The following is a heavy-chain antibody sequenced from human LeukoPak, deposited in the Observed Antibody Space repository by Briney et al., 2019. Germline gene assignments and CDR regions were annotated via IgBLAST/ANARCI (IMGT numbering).Heavy chain of an antibody. CDR3: ARWSRPVARFDY. J-gene: IGHJ4*02. V-gene: IGHV4-39*01. D-gene: IGHD6-19*01. CDR1: SSYF. CDR2: IYYSEST. Sequence: SSYFWVHWVPPPPGKGLEWIGNIYYSESTYYNPSLKSRVTISVDTSKNQFSLNLGSVTAADTAVYYCARWSRPVARFDYWGQGTLVTVSS.